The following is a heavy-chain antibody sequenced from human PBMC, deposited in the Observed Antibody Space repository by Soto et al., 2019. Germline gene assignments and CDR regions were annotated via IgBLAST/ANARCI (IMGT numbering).Heavy chain of an antibody. J-gene: IGHJ4*02. Sequence: QVQLVQSGAEVKKPGASVKVSCKASGYTFTSYGISWVRQAPGQGLEWMGWISVYNDNTNYAQNLQGRVTMTTDTSTSTAYMELRSLRSDDTAVYYCARVSCTGGTCRSLAYWGQGTLVTVSS. CDR2: ISVYNDNT. V-gene: IGHV1-18*01. D-gene: IGHD2-15*01. CDR3: ARVSCTGGTCRSLAY. CDR1: GYTFTSYG.